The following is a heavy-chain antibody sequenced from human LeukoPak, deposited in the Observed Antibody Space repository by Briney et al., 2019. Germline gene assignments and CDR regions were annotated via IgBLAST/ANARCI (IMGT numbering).Heavy chain of an antibody. CDR1: GGSVSSTSYF. CDR2: IYYSGNT. Sequence: SETLSLTCTGSGGSVSSTSYFWSWIRQPPGKGLEWIGYIYYSGNTHYNPSLKSRVTISIDTSKNQFSLRLSSVAAADTAVYYCARGDPSVFDYWGQGNLVTVSS. CDR3: ARGDPSVFDY. V-gene: IGHV4-61*01. J-gene: IGHJ4*02.